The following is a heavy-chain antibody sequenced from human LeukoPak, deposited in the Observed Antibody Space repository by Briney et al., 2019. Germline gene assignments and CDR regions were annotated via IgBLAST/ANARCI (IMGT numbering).Heavy chain of an antibody. J-gene: IGHJ4*02. Sequence: SSVKVSCKASGGTFSSYAISWVRQAPGQGLEWMGGIIPIFGTANYAQKFQGRVTITADESTSTACMELSSLRSEDTAVYYCARALTYSSSTDYWGQGTLVTVSS. CDR2: IIPIFGTA. V-gene: IGHV1-69*01. CDR1: GGTFSSYA. D-gene: IGHD6-13*01. CDR3: ARALTYSSSTDY.